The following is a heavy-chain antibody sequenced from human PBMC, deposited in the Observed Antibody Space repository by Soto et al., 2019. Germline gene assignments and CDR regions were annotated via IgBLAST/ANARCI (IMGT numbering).Heavy chain of an antibody. D-gene: IGHD3-10*01. CDR1: GFTFSSYW. CDR3: ARFKISGSYSFDY. CDR2: IKQDGSEK. Sequence: PGGSLRLSCAASGFTFSSYWMSWVRQAPGKGLEWVANIKQDGSEKYYVDSVKGRFTISRDNAKNSLYLQMNSLRAEDTAVYYCARFKISGSYSFDYWGQGTLVTVSS. V-gene: IGHV3-7*03. J-gene: IGHJ4*02.